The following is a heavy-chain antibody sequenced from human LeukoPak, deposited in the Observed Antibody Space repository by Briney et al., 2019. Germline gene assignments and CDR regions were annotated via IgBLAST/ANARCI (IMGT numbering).Heavy chain of an antibody. D-gene: IGHD4-11*01. CDR1: GFTFSSYG. J-gene: IGHJ4*02. CDR2: ISYDGSNK. Sequence: PGRSLRLSCAASGFTFSSYGMHWVRQAPGKGLEWVAVISYDGSNKYYADSVKGRFTISRDNSKNTLYLQMNSLRAEDTAVYYCAKGHYDYSNYKFDYWGQGTLVTVSS. V-gene: IGHV3-30*18. CDR3: AKGHYDYSNYKFDY.